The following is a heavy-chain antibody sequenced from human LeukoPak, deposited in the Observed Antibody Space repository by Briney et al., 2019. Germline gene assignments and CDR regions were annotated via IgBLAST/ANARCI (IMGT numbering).Heavy chain of an antibody. J-gene: IGHJ4*02. CDR2: INPNSGGT. D-gene: IGHD2-2*01. V-gene: IGHV1-2*02. Sequence: GASVKVSCKASGYTFTGYYMHWVRQAPGQGLEWMGWINPNSGGTNYAQKFQGRVTMTRDTSISTAHMELSRLRSDDTAVYYCAREGGGYCSSTSCLDYWGQGTLVTVSS. CDR3: AREGGGYCSSTSCLDY. CDR1: GYTFTGYY.